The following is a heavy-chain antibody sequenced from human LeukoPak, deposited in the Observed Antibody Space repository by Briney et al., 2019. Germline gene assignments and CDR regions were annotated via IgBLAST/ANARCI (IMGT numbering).Heavy chain of an antibody. CDR3: ARAYDRSGYQSRGFDY. J-gene: IGHJ4*02. CDR1: GASMRNYNYY. Sequence: MASETLSLTYTVSGASMRNYNYYWNWIRQPAGQGLQWIGRTYTRGSPSYSPSLKSRATISIDTSSSPFSLRLNSVTAADTAVYFCARAYDRSGYQSRGFDYWGQGLLVSVSS. V-gene: IGHV4-61*02. D-gene: IGHD3-22*01. CDR2: TYTRGSP.